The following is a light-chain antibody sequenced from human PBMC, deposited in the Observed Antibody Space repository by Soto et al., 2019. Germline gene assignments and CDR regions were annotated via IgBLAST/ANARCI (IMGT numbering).Light chain of an antibody. V-gene: IGKV1-12*01. J-gene: IGKJ4*01. CDR1: QDIGRW. CDR2: TAS. CDR3: QQGDSFPLT. Sequence: DIQMTQSPSSVSASVGDRVTITCRASQDIGRWLAWFQQKPGEAPSPLIYTASTLHTGVSSRFSGSGSGTDFTLTITSLQPEDFATYYCQQGDSFPLTFGGGTKVEIK.